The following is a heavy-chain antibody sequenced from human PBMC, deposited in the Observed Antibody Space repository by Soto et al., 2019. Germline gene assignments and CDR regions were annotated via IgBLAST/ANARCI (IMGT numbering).Heavy chain of an antibody. CDR2: IRGTT. Sequence: ESGGGLVQPGGSLRLSCAASGFTFPSYSMNWVRQAPGKGLEWVSYIRGTTHYADSVKGRFTISRDNARSSLYLQMNSLRADDTAVYYCARDDSFAFDIWGQGTMVTVSS. V-gene: IGHV3-48*01. CDR1: GFTFPSYS. CDR3: ARDDSFAFDI. D-gene: IGHD2-21*01. J-gene: IGHJ3*02.